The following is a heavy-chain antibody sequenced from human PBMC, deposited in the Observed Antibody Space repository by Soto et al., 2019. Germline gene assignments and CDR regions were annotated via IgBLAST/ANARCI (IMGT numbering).Heavy chain of an antibody. J-gene: IGHJ6*02. CDR2: IYTSGST. Sequence: SETLSLTCTVSGGSISSYYWSWIRQPAGKGLEWIGRIYTSGSTNYNPSLKSRVTMSVDTSKNQFSLKLSSVTAADTAVYYCARGKRYCSGGSCYSSYYYGMDVWGQGTTVTVSS. V-gene: IGHV4-4*07. CDR1: GGSISSYY. D-gene: IGHD2-15*01. CDR3: ARGKRYCSGGSCYSSYYYGMDV.